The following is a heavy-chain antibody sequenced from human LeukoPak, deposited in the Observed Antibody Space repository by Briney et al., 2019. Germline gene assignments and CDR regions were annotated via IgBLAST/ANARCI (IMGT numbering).Heavy chain of an antibody. CDR2: MNPNSGNT. CDR3: ARPITMVRGNYYYGMDV. J-gene: IGHJ6*02. D-gene: IGHD3-10*01. CDR1: GYTFTSYD. Sequence: GASVKVSCKASGYTFTSYDINWVRQATGQGLEWKGWMNPNSGNTGYAQKFQGRVTMTRNTSISTAYMELSSLRSEDTAVYYCARPITMVRGNYYYGMDVWGQGTTVTVSS. V-gene: IGHV1-8*01.